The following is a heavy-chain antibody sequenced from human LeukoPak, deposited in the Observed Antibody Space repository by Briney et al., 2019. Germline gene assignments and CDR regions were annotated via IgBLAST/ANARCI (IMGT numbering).Heavy chain of an antibody. Sequence: ASVKVSCKVSGYTLTELSMHWVRQAPGKGLEWMGGFDPEDGETIYAQKFQGRVTMTEDTSTDTACMELSSLRSEDTAVYYCATERAYYYGSGSYPRFDYWGQGTLVTVSS. J-gene: IGHJ4*02. D-gene: IGHD3-10*01. V-gene: IGHV1-24*01. CDR3: ATERAYYYGSGSYPRFDY. CDR2: FDPEDGET. CDR1: GYTLTELS.